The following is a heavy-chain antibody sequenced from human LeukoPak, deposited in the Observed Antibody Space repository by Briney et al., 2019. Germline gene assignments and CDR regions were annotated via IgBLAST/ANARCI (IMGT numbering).Heavy chain of an antibody. CDR2: ISSSSSYI. V-gene: IGHV3-21*01. D-gene: IGHD6-19*01. J-gene: IGHJ4*02. CDR3: ARVYLVPRWYSSGWSEGYFDY. CDR1: GFTFSSYS. Sequence: AGGSLRLSCAASGFTFSSYSMNWVRQAPGKGLEWVSSISSSSSYIYYADSVKGRSTISRDNAKNSLYLQMNSLRAEDTAVYYCARVYLVPRWYSSGWSEGYFDYWGQGTLVTVSS.